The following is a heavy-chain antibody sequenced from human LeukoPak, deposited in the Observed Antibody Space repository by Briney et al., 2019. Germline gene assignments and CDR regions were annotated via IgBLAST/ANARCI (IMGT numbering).Heavy chain of an antibody. Sequence: GGSLRLSCAASGFTFSNYAMSWVRQAPGTGLEWVSAISGTSTFYADSVQGRFTISRDNSKNTLYLQMNSLRAEDTAVYYCAKYIERVVVAAIDYWGQGILVTVSS. V-gene: IGHV3-23*01. J-gene: IGHJ4*02. D-gene: IGHD2-15*01. CDR1: GFTFSNYA. CDR2: ISGTST. CDR3: AKYIERVVVAAIDY.